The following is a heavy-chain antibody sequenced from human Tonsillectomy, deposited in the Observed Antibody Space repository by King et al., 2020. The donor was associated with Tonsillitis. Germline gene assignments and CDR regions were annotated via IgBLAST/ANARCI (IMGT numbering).Heavy chain of an antibody. J-gene: IGHJ5*02. D-gene: IGHD6-6*01. Sequence: QLQESVPGLVKPSETLSLTCTVSGGSISSSSYYWGWIRQPPGKGLEWIGSSYYSGSTYYNPSLKSRVTISVDTSKNQFSLKLSCVTAADTAVYYCARGGIAARWYNWFDPWGQGTLVTVSS. V-gene: IGHV4-39*01. CDR1: GGSISSSSYY. CDR2: SYYSGST. CDR3: ARGGIAARWYNWFDP.